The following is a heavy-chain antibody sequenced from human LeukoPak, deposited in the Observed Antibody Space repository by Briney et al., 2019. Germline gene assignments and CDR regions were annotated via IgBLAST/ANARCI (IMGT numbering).Heavy chain of an antibody. CDR3: AREGDYYDSRPDAFDI. Sequence: PSETLSLTCTVPGGSVSSGSYYWSWIRQPPGKGLEWIGYIYYSGSTNYNPSLKSRVTISVDTSKNQFSLKLSSVTAADTAVYYCAREGDYYDSRPDAFDIWGQGTMVTVSS. CDR2: IYYSGST. CDR1: GGSVSSGSYY. D-gene: IGHD3-22*01. J-gene: IGHJ3*02. V-gene: IGHV4-61*01.